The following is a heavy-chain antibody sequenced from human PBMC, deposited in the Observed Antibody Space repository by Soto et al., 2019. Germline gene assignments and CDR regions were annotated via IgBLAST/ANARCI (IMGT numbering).Heavy chain of an antibody. D-gene: IGHD1-26*01. CDR1: GFTFSGYG. CDR3: AKGDTRGRYALGY. V-gene: IGHV3-30*18. CDR2: ISYYGTNE. J-gene: IGHJ4*02. Sequence: ALRLSCEASGFTFSGYGMHWVRQAPGKGLEWVAVISYYGTNEYYEDSVKGRFTISRDNSKNTLYLQMNSLRIEDTAVYFCAKGDTRGRYALGYCGQG.